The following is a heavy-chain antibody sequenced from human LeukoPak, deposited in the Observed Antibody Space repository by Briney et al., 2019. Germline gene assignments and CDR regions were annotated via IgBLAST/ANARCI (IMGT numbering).Heavy chain of an antibody. CDR1: GGSISSSSYY. Sequence: SETLSLTCTVSGGSISSSSYYWGWIRQPPGKGLEWIASIYYSGSTSYNPSLKSRVTISVDTSKNQFSLKLSSVTAADTAVYYCARLPNYYDSSGNYYYFDYWRQGTLVTVSS. D-gene: IGHD3-22*01. V-gene: IGHV4-39*01. J-gene: IGHJ4*02. CDR3: ARLPNYYDSSGNYYYFDY. CDR2: IYYSGST.